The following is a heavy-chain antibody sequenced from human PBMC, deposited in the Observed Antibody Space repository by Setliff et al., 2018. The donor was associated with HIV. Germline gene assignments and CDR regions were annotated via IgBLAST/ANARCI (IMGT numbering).Heavy chain of an antibody. CDR2: IKSKTDGGTT. CDR1: GFTFSNAW. V-gene: IGHV3-15*01. CDR3: ARAVHSGWYYFDY. D-gene: IGHD6-19*01. Sequence: PGGSLRLSCAASGFTFSNAWMSWVRQAPGKGLEWVGRIKSKTDGGTTDYAAPVKGRFTISRDDSKNTLYLQMNSLRAEDTAVYYCARAVHSGWYYFDYWGQGTLVTVSS. J-gene: IGHJ4*02.